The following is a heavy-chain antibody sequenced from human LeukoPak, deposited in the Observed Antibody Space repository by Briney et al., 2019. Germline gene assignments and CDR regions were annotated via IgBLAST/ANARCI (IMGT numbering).Heavy chain of an antibody. Sequence: GGSLRLSCAASGFTFSSYGMHWVRQAPGKGLEWVAFIRNDGSNTDYVDSVKGRFTFSRDNSKNTLYVQMNSLRAEDTAVYYCAREGDFGGLDYWGQGTLVTVSS. CDR3: AREGDFGGLDY. J-gene: IGHJ4*02. CDR1: GFTFSSYG. V-gene: IGHV3-30*02. D-gene: IGHD3-10*01. CDR2: IRNDGSNT.